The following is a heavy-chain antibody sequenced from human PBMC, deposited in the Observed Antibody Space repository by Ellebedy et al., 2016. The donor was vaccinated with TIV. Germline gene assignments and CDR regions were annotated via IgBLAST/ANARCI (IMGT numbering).Heavy chain of an antibody. V-gene: IGHV3-7*01. CDR2: VKQDGSER. D-gene: IGHD5-24*01. CDR3: ARGGDGYYFEGYFDL. Sequence: GESLKISCVVSGFTFSQYWMSWVRQAPGQGPEWVANVKQDGSERTYVDSVKGRFTISRDNAKNSLYLQMNSLRAEDTAVYYCARGGDGYYFEGYFDLWGRGSSVTVSS. CDR1: GFTFSQYW. J-gene: IGHJ2*01.